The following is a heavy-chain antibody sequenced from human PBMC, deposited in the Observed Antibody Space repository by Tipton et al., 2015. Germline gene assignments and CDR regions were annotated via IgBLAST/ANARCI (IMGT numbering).Heavy chain of an antibody. Sequence: TLSLTCAVSAYSISSGYYWGWIRQPPGKGLEWIGSIFHRGDTNYNPSLKSRVTISVDTSRNQFSLRLSSVTAADTAVYYCARKTTDSVSSYGDSLDNWGQGTPVTVSS. J-gene: IGHJ4*02. D-gene: IGHD4-17*01. CDR3: ARKTTDSVSSYGDSLDN. CDR2: IFHRGDT. V-gene: IGHV4-38-2*01. CDR1: AYSISSGYY.